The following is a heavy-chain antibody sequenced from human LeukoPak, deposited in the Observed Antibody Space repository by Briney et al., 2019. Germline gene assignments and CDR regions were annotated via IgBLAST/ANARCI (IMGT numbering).Heavy chain of an antibody. V-gene: IGHV4-39*01. D-gene: IGHD3-10*01. CDR3: PRLSYGSGSHYNFYFDF. J-gene: IGHJ4*02. CDR1: GXSISSGSHY. Sequence: NPSETLSLTCTVSGXSISSGSHYWGWIRQPPGKELESIGNIYYSGNSYYNPSLKSRVTISVDASKNQFSLNLSSVTAADTAVYYCPRLSYGSGSHYNFYFDFWGQGTLVTVSA. CDR2: IYYSGNS.